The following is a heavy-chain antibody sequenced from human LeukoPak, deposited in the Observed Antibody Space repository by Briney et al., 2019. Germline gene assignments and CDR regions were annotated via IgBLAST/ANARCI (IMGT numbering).Heavy chain of an antibody. Sequence: ASVKVSCKASGYTFTDNYIHWIRQAPGQGLEWMGWINPKSGTTNYAQNFQSRVTMTRDTSVTTVYMELGTLTSDDTAVYYCARVTRWVRGVFPYYFDYWGQGSLVTVSS. CDR1: GYTFTDNY. CDR3: ARVTRWVRGVFPYYFDY. CDR2: INPKSGTT. V-gene: IGHV1-2*02. D-gene: IGHD3-10*01. J-gene: IGHJ4*02.